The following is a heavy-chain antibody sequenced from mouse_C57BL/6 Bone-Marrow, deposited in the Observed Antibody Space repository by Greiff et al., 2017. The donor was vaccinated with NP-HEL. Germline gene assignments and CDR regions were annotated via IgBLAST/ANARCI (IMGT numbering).Heavy chain of an antibody. CDR2: IYPGDGDT. Sequence: VQLQQSGPELVKPGASVKISCKASGYAFSSSWMNWVKQRPGKGLEWIGRIYPGDGDTNYNGKFKGKATLTADKSSSTAYMQLSSLTSEDSAVYFCAGLYYGYDSAMDCWGQGTSVTVSS. CDR3: AGLYYGYDSAMDC. V-gene: IGHV1-82*01. J-gene: IGHJ4*01. D-gene: IGHD2-2*01. CDR1: GYAFSSSW.